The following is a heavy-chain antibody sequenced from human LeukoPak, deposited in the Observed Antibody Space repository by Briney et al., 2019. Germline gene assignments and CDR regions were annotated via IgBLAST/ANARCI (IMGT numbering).Heavy chain of an antibody. Sequence: PGRSLRLSCAASGFTFSSYSMNWVRQAPGKGLEWVSSISSSSSYIYYADSVKGRFTISRDNAKNSLYLQMNSLRAEDTAVYYCASSRQGYWYFDLWGRGTLVTVSS. J-gene: IGHJ2*01. CDR1: GFTFSSYS. V-gene: IGHV3-21*01. CDR3: ASSRQGYWYFDL. CDR2: ISSSSSYI.